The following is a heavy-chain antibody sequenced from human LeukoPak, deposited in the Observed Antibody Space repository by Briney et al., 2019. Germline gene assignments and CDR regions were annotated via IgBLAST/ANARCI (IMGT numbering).Heavy chain of an antibody. CDR2: MNPNSGNT. Sequence: ASVKISCKASGYTFTNYYIHWVRQAPGQGLEWVGWMNPNSGNTGYAQKFQGRVTMTRNTSISTAYMELSSLRSEDTAVYYCARGYVGGPLDWGQGTLVTVSS. J-gene: IGHJ4*02. D-gene: IGHD1-26*01. V-gene: IGHV1-8*01. CDR1: GYTFTNYY. CDR3: ARGYVGGPLD.